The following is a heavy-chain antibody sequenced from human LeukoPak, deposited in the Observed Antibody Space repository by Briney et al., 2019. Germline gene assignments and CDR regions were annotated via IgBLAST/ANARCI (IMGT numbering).Heavy chain of an antibody. D-gene: IGHD3-16*01. J-gene: IGHJ4*02. CDR1: GGSISSYY. V-gene: IGHV4-59*01. CDR2: IYYSGST. Sequence: SETLSLTCTVSGGSISSYYWSWIRQPPGKGLEWIGYIYYSGSTNYNPSLKSRVTISVDTSKNQFSLELSSVTAADTAVYYCARDPLGAPYFDYWGQGTLVTVSS. CDR3: ARDPLGAPYFDY.